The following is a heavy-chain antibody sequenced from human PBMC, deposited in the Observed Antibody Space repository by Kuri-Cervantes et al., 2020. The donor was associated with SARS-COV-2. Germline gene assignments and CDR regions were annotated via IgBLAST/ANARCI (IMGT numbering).Heavy chain of an antibody. CDR3: ARDRAPVSAAGPTYFDY. Sequence: SVKVSCKASGGTFSSYAISWVRQAPGQGLEWMGGIIPIFGTANYAQKFQGRVTITADESTSTAYMELSSLRSEDTAVYYCARDRAPVSAAGPTYFDYWSQGTLVTVSS. D-gene: IGHD6-13*01. CDR1: GGTFSSYA. V-gene: IGHV1-69*13. CDR2: IIPIFGTA. J-gene: IGHJ4*02.